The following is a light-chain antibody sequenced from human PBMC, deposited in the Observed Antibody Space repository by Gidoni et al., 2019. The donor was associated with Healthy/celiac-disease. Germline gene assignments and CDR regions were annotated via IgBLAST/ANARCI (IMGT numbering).Light chain of an antibody. CDR3: NSRDSSGNHVV. CDR2: GKN. J-gene: IGLJ2*01. CDR1: SLRSYY. V-gene: IGLV3-19*01. Sequence: SSALTQDPAVSLALGQTVRITCQGDSLRSYYASWYQQKPGQAPVLVIYGKNNRPSGIPDRFSGSSSGNTASLTITGAQAEDEADYYCNSRDSSGNHVVFGGGTKLTVL.